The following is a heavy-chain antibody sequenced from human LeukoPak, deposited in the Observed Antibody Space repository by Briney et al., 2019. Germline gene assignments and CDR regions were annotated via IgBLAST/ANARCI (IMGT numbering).Heavy chain of an antibody. J-gene: IGHJ6*02. D-gene: IGHD6-13*01. CDR3: AKGIVAAAGFYYGMDV. CDR1: GFIFSSYA. Sequence: GGSLRLSCAASGFIFSSYAMSWVRQAPGKGLEWVSAISGSGGSTYYADSVKGRFTISRDNSKNALYLQMNSLRAEDTAVYYCAKGIVAAAGFYYGMDVWGQGTTVTVSS. V-gene: IGHV3-23*01. CDR2: ISGSGGST.